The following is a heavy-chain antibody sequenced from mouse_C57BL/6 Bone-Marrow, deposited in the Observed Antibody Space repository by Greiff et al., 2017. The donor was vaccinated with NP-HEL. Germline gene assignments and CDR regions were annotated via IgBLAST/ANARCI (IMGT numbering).Heavy chain of an antibody. D-gene: IGHD1-1*01. CDR3: ARESDYYGSSFAY. J-gene: IGHJ3*01. CDR2: ILPGSGST. CDR1: GYTFPGYW. Sequence: QVQLQQSGAELMKPGASVKLSCKATGYTFPGYWIEWVKQRPGHGLEWIGEILPGSGSTNYNEKFKGKATFTADTSSNTAYMQLSSLTTEDSAIYYCARESDYYGSSFAYWGQGTLVTVSA. V-gene: IGHV1-9*01.